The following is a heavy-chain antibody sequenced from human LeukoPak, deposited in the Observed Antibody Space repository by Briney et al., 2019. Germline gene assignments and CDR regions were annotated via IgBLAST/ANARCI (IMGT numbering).Heavy chain of an antibody. CDR1: GGSISSYY. CDR2: IYYSGST. CDR3: ASLRNPTGIAVAGPSDDYWYFDL. D-gene: IGHD6-19*01. Sequence: SETLSLTCTVSGGSISSYYWSWIRQPPGKGLEWIGYIYYSGSTNYNPSLKSRVTISVDTSKNQFSLKLSSVTAADTAVYHCASLRNPTGIAVAGPSDDYWYFDLWGRGTLVTVSS. J-gene: IGHJ2*01. V-gene: IGHV4-59*01.